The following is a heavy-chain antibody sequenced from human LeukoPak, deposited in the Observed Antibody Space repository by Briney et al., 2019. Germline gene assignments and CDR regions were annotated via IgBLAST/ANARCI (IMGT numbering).Heavy chain of an antibody. D-gene: IGHD6-13*01. CDR1: GFTFSSYA. CDR3: ARVVYSSTWYVSAFDI. J-gene: IGHJ3*02. V-gene: IGHV3-30*04. CDR2: ISYDGGNK. Sequence: GGSLRLSCAASGFTFSSYAMHWVRQAPGKGLEWVAVISYDGGNKYYTDSVKGRFTISRDNSKNTLYLQMNSLRAEDTAVYYCARVVYSSTWYVSAFDIWGQGTMVTVSS.